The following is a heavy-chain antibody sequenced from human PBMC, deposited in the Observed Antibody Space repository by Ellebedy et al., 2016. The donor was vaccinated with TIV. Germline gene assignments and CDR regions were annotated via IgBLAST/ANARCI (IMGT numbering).Heavy chain of an antibody. CDR3: ARAGNERAVVAAAMTAFPSDY. CDR1: GFTFSTYN. J-gene: IGHJ4*02. V-gene: IGHV3-21*01. Sequence: PGGSLRLSCAASGFTFSTYNMNWVRQAPGKGLEWVSSITSSSSYIYYADSVKGRFTISRDNDKNSLHLQMNSLRAEDTAVYYCARAGNERAVVAAAMTAFPSDYWGQGTLVTVSS. D-gene: IGHD2-2*01. CDR2: ITSSSSYI.